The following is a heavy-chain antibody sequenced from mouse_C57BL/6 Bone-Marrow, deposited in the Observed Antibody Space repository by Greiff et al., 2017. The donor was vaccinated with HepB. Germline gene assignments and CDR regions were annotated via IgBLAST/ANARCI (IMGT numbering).Heavy chain of an antibody. J-gene: IGHJ2*01. D-gene: IGHD1-2*01. CDR3: ARSAFRYYGSDY. Sequence: QVQLQQSGAELVKPGASVKISCKASGYTFTDYYINWVKQRPGQGLEWIGKMGPGSGNTYYNEKFKGKATLTADKSSSTAYMQLSSLTAEDSAVYFCARSAFRYYGSDYWGQGTTLTVSS. V-gene: IGHV1-77*01. CDR2: MGPGSGNT. CDR1: GYTFTDYY.